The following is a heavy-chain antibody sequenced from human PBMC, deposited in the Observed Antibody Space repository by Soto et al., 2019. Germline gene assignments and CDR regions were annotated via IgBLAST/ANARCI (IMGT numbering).Heavy chain of an antibody. CDR1: GDSISGSNC. D-gene: IGHD5-18*01. Sequence: SETLSLTCVVSGDSISGSNCWTWVRQPPGKGLEWIGEIYDSGSTNYNPSLKSRVTISVDKSKNQFSLELSSVTAADTAVYYCARQGYSYGSYYFEYWGQGTLVTVSS. J-gene: IGHJ4*02. V-gene: IGHV4-4*02. CDR2: IYDSGST. CDR3: ARQGYSYGSYYFEY.